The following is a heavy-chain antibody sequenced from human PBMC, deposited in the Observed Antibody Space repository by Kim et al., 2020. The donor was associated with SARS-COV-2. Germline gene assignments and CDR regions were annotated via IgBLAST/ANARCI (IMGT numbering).Heavy chain of an antibody. V-gene: IGHV4-59*13. J-gene: IGHJ4*02. CDR1: GGSISSYY. CDR3: ATLLRFRNSGYPPADY. D-gene: IGHD5-12*01. Sequence: SETLSLTCTVSGGSISSYYWSWIRQPPGKGLEWIGYIYYSGSTNYNPSLKSRVTISVDTSKNQFSLKLSSVTAADTAVYYCATLLRFRNSGYPPADYWGQGTLVTVSS. CDR2: IYYSGST.